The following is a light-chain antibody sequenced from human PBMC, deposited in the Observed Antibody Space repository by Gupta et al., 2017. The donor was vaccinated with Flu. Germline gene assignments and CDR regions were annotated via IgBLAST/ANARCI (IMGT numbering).Light chain of an antibody. Sequence: DVVMTQSPLSLPVTLGQQASISCRSSQSLVYSDGNTYLHWFQQRPGQSPRRLIYQVSHRDSGVPDRLSGSGSGTDFKLKISRVEAEDVGVYYCMQGSRWPWAFGQGTKVEIK. CDR3: MQGSRWPWA. CDR2: QVS. V-gene: IGKV2-30*01. CDR1: QSLVYSDGNTY. J-gene: IGKJ1*01.